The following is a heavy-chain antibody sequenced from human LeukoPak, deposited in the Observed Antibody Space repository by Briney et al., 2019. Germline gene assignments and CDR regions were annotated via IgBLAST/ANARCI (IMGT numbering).Heavy chain of an antibody. CDR1: GGTFSSYA. D-gene: IGHD6-19*01. CDR3: ARDWFPVAGTVWYYFDY. Sequence: EASVKVSCKASGGTFSSYAISWVRQAPGQGLEWMGRIIPILGIANYAQKFQGRVTITADKSTSTAYMELSSLRSEDTAVYYCARDWFPVAGTVWYYFDYWGQGTLVTVSS. J-gene: IGHJ4*02. V-gene: IGHV1-69*04. CDR2: IIPILGIA.